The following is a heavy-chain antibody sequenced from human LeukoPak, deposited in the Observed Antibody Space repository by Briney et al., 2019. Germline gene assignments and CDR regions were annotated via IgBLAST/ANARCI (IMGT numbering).Heavy chain of an antibody. CDR3: AKEVSGSGSYYGGNDY. CDR2: ITGTGGVT. D-gene: IGHD3-10*01. V-gene: IGHV3-23*01. J-gene: IGHJ4*02. Sequence: GGSLRLSCAASGFTFSSDAMGWVRQAPGKGLEWLSAITGTGGVTYYADSVKGRFTISRDSSKTTLYLQMNSLRAEDTAVYYCAKEVSGSGSYYGGNDYWGQGTLVIVSS. CDR1: GFTFSSDA.